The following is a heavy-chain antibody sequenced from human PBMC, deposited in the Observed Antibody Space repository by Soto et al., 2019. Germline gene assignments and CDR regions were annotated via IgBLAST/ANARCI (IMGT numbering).Heavy chain of an antibody. CDR1: GFSLTTSGMS. J-gene: IGHJ4*02. D-gene: IGHD4-17*01. CDR2: IDWDDYK. Sequence: ESGPTLVNPTQTLTLTCTFAGFSLTTSGMSVTWIRQPPGKALEWLARIDWDDYKYYTTSLQTRVTISKDTSKNQVVLTMTNMDPVDTATYYCARMVTPVRNFDSWGQGTLVTVSS. CDR3: ARMVTPVRNFDS. V-gene: IGHV2-70*11.